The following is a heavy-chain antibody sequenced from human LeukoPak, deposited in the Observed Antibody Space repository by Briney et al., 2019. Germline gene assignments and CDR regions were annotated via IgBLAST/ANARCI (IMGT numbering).Heavy chain of an antibody. CDR2: IYYSGST. D-gene: IGHD6-19*01. V-gene: IGHV4-31*03. Sequence: SETLSLTCTVSGGSISNGVYYWSWIRQHPGKGLEWIGYIYYSGSTYYSPSLKSRLTMSVDTSKNQFSLKLSSVTAADTALYYCARGYRPHTSGWDYWGQGTLVTVSS. CDR1: GGSISNGVYY. J-gene: IGHJ4*02. CDR3: ARGYRPHTSGWDY.